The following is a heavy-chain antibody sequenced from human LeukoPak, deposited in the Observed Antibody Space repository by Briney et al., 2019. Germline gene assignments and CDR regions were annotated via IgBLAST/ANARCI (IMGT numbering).Heavy chain of an antibody. CDR3: ARYYYGMDV. J-gene: IGHJ6*02. Sequence: PGGSLRLSCAASGFTFSSYAMHWVRQAPGKGLEWVAVISYDGSNKYYADSVKGRFTISRDNSKDTLYLQMNSLRAEDTAVYYCARYYYGMDVWGQGTTVTVSS. CDR1: GFTFSSYA. CDR2: ISYDGSNK. V-gene: IGHV3-30-3*01.